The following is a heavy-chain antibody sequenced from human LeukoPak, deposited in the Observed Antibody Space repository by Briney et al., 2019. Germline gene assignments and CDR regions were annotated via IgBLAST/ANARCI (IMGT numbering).Heavy chain of an antibody. CDR3: ARGRGYKSFDY. CDR2: INHSGST. V-gene: IGHV4-34*01. J-gene: IGHJ4*02. D-gene: IGHD5-24*01. CDR1: GGPFSGYY. Sequence: SETLSLTCAVYGGPFSGYYWSWIRQPPGKGLECIGEINHSGSTNYNPSLQSRVTISVDTSKNQFSLKLSSVTAADTAVYYCARGRGYKSFDYWGLGTLVTVSS.